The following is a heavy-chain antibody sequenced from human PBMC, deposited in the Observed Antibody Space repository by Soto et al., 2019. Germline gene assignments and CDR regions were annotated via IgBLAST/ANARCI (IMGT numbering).Heavy chain of an antibody. CDR3: ASLRGTTSHRFDP. J-gene: IGHJ5*02. Sequence: QVQLQESGPGLVKPSETLSLTCAVSGGSINFYYWSWIRQPAGKGLEWIGRIHPSGNTNYNPSLKRRVTLSIHTPNNHFSLRLRSVTAADTAVYYCASLRGTTSHRFDPWGQGTLVTVSS. CDR1: GGSINFYY. V-gene: IGHV4-4*07. D-gene: IGHD4-17*01. CDR2: IHPSGNT.